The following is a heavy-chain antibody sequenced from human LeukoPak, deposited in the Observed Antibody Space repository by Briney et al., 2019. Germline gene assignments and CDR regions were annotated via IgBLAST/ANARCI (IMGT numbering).Heavy chain of an antibody. V-gene: IGHV4-59*12. J-gene: IGHJ4*02. Sequence: PSETLSLTCTVSGGSISSYYWSWIRQPPGKGLEWIGYIYYSGSTNYNPSLKSRVTISVDTSKNQFSLKLSSVTAADTAVYYCAREGSTVSDFDYWGQGTLVTVSS. D-gene: IGHD4-17*01. CDR2: IYYSGST. CDR1: GGSISSYY. CDR3: AREGSTVSDFDY.